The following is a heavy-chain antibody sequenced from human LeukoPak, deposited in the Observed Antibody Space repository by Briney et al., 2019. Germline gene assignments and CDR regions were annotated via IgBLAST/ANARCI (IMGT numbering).Heavy chain of an antibody. D-gene: IGHD3-22*01. V-gene: IGHV3-30*03. Sequence: GGSLRLSCAASGFTFSSYGMHWVRQAPGKGLEWVAVISYDGSKKYYADSVKGRFTISRDYSKNTLYLQMNSLRAEDTAVYYCARDEVGYYYDSGREGPFDYWGQGTLVTVSS. J-gene: IGHJ4*02. CDR1: GFTFSSYG. CDR2: ISYDGSKK. CDR3: ARDEVGYYYDSGREGPFDY.